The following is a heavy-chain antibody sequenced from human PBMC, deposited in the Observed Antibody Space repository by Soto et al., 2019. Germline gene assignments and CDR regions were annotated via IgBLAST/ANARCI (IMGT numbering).Heavy chain of an antibody. D-gene: IGHD5-12*01. CDR2: IIPIFGTA. CDR3: ARDVDIVAPGDAFDI. Sequence: SVKVSCKASGGTFSSYAISWVRQAPGQGLEWMGGIIPIFGTANYAQKFQGRVTITADESTSTAYMELSSLRSEDTAVFYCARDVDIVAPGDAFDIWGQGTMVTVSS. V-gene: IGHV1-69*13. CDR1: GGTFSSYA. J-gene: IGHJ3*02.